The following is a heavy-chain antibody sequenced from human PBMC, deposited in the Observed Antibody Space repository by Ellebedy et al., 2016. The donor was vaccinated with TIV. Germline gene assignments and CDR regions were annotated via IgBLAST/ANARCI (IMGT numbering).Heavy chain of an antibody. CDR1: GFTFSSYA. J-gene: IGHJ4*02. D-gene: IGHD3-22*01. Sequence: GESLKFSCAAYGFTFSSYAMRWVRQAPGKGLEWVSGITGSGVSTAYADSVKGRFTISRDNSKNTMYLQMNSLRAEDTAIYYCAKDPAFVYDNSYYYLDFWGQGTRVIVSS. CDR2: ITGSGVST. CDR3: AKDPAFVYDNSYYYLDF. V-gene: IGHV3-23*01.